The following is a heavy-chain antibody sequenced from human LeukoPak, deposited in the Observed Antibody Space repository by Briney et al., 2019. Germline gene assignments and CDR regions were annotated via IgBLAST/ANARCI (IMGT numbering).Heavy chain of an antibody. V-gene: IGHV1-69*01. CDR3: ARAPLLAAAGTRGFDS. CDR1: GGTFSSYA. J-gene: IGHJ4*02. CDR2: IIPIFGTA. Sequence: SVKVSCKASGGTFSSYAISWVRQAPGQGLEWMGGIIPIFGTANYAQKFQGRVTITADESTSTAYMEPSSLRSEDPAVYSCARAPLLAAAGTRGFDSWGQGTLVPVSS. D-gene: IGHD6-13*01.